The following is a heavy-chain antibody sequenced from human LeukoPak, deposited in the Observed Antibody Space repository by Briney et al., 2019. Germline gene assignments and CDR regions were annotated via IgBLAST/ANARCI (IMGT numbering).Heavy chain of an antibody. CDR1: GVTLSPYG. Sequence: GMSLRLSCAASGVTLSPYGMHWVRQAPGKGLEWVAVISYEGGTQHYADSVKGRFIIFRDNPRNTLYLQMNILRTEDTAVYYCAKEGTPQVSTWYDLWGQGTRVIVSS. CDR2: ISYEGGTQ. V-gene: IGHV3-30*18. CDR3: AKEGTPQVSTWYDL. D-gene: IGHD3-10*01. J-gene: IGHJ5*02.